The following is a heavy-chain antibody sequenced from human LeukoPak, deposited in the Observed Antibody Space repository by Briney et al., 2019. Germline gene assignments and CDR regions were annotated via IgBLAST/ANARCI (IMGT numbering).Heavy chain of an antibody. CDR3: ARIPDYYGSGSSSNWFDP. Sequence: ASVKVSCKASGYTFTGYYMHWVRQAPGQGLEWMGWINPNSGGTNYAQKFQGRVTMTRDTSISTAYMELSRLRSDDTAVYYCARIPDYYGSGSSSNWFDPWGRGTLVTVSS. CDR1: GYTFTGYY. CDR2: INPNSGGT. J-gene: IGHJ5*02. V-gene: IGHV1-2*02. D-gene: IGHD3-10*01.